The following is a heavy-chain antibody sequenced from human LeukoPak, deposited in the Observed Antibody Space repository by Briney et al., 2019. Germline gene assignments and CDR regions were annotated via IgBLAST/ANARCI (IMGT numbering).Heavy chain of an antibody. CDR2: INHSENT. CDR3: TRNFDRSGYYLAY. J-gene: IGHJ4*02. D-gene: IGHD3-22*01. V-gene: IGHV4-34*01. CDR1: GGSFSAYY. Sequence: SETLSLTCAVYGGSFSAYYWSWIRQPPGKGLEWIGEINYSENTNWIGEINHSENTNYNPSLKSRVTISVDTSKNQFCLQLRSVTAADTAVYYCTRNFDRSGYYLAYWGQGNLVTVSS.